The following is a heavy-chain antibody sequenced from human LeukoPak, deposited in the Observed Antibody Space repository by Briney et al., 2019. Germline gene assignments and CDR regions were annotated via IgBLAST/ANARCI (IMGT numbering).Heavy chain of an antibody. CDR1: GFXFSSYS. CDR2: ISSSSSYI. J-gene: IGHJ3*02. Sequence: PGGSLRLSCAASGFXFSSYSINWVRQAPGKGLEWVSSISSSSSYIYYADSVKGRFTISRDNAKNSLFLQMNILRAADTAVYYCARQTGISIDIWGQGTMVTVSS. D-gene: IGHD2/OR15-2a*01. V-gene: IGHV3-21*01. CDR3: ARQTGISIDI.